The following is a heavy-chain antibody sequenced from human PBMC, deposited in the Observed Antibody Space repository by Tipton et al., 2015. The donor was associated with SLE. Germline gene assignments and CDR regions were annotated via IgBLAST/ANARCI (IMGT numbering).Heavy chain of an antibody. CDR3: ARHPYYYDSSGYYRDY. V-gene: IGHV4-59*08. CDR2: IYYSGST. Sequence: LRLSCTVSGGSISDYYWSWIRQPPGKGLEWIGYIYYSGSTNYNPSLKSRVTISVDTSKNQFSLKLSSVTAADTAVYYCARHPYYYDSSGYYRDYWGQGTLVTVSS. J-gene: IGHJ4*02. CDR1: GGSISDYY. D-gene: IGHD3-22*01.